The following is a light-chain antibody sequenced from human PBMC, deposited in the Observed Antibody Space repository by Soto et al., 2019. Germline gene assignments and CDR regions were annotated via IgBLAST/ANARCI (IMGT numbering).Light chain of an antibody. J-gene: IGKJ5*01. CDR1: QSVSSIY. Sequence: EIVLTQSPGTPSLSPGERATLSCRSSQSVSSIYFAWYQQKPGQAPRLLIYGASSRATGIPHRFSRSGSGTDFTLTISRLEPQDFAVYYCQQFGTSPPSTFGQGTRLEI. CDR3: QQFGTSPPST. V-gene: IGKV3-20*01. CDR2: GAS.